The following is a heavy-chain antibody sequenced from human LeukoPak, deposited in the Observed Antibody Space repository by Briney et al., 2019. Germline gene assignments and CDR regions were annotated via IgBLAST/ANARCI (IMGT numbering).Heavy chain of an antibody. CDR3: ARRQAGYCSGGSCFHFDF. CDR1: GYSFTSYW. Sequence: GEPLKISCKGSGYSFTSYWIGWVRQMPGKGLEWMGIIYPGDSDTRYSPSFQGQVTISADKSITTAYLQWSSLKASDTAMYYCARRQAGYCSGGSCFHFDFWGQGTLVTVSS. D-gene: IGHD2-15*01. V-gene: IGHV5-51*01. CDR2: IYPGDSDT. J-gene: IGHJ4*02.